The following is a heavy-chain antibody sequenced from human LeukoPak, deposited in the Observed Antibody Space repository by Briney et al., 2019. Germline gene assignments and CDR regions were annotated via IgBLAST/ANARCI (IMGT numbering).Heavy chain of an antibody. Sequence: PGRSLRLSCAASGFTFDDYAMHWVRQAPGKGLEWVSGISWNSGSIGYADSVKGRFTISRDNAKNSLYLQMNSLRPEDTGVYYCARAPSEIGGYYPEYFRHWGQGTLVTVSS. J-gene: IGHJ1*01. D-gene: IGHD3-22*01. CDR1: GFTFDDYA. V-gene: IGHV3-9*01. CDR3: ARAPSEIGGYYPEYFRH. CDR2: ISWNSGSI.